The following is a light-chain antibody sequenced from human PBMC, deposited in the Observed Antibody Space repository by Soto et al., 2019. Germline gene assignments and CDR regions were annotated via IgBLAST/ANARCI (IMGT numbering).Light chain of an antibody. CDR3: QQYEGSPLT. Sequence: EIVLTQSPDTLSLSPGERASLSCRASQSLGSSYLAWYQQKPGQAPRLLIYGASSRATGMPDRFSGSGSGTDFTLTISRLEPEDFAVYYCQQYEGSPLTFGGGTKVEIK. J-gene: IGKJ4*01. CDR2: GAS. CDR1: QSLGSSY. V-gene: IGKV3-20*01.